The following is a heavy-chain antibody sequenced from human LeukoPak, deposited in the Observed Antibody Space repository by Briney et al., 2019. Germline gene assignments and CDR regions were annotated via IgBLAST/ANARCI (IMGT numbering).Heavy chain of an antibody. CDR2: ISSSSSYI. CDR3: ARSGWSYYFGLDV. J-gene: IGHJ6*02. D-gene: IGHD6-19*01. V-gene: IGHV3-21*01. CDR1: GFTFSSYS. Sequence: PGGSLRLSCAASGFTFSSYSMNWVRQAPGKGLEWVSSISSSSSYIYYADSVKGRFTISRDNAKNSLYLQMNSLRAEDTAVYYCARSGWSYYFGLDVWGHGTTVTVSS.